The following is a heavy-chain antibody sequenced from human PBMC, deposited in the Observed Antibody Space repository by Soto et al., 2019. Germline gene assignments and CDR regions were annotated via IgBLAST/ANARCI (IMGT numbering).Heavy chain of an antibody. V-gene: IGHV1-69*13. Sequence: ASVKVSCKASGGTFSSYAISWVRQAPGQGLEWMGGIIPIFGTANYAQKFQGRVTITADESTSTAYMELSSLRSEDTAVYYCATRITMIVVVRSYYYYGMDVWGQGTTVTVS. CDR1: GGTFSSYA. CDR3: ATRITMIVVVRSYYYYGMDV. D-gene: IGHD3-22*01. CDR2: IIPIFGTA. J-gene: IGHJ6*02.